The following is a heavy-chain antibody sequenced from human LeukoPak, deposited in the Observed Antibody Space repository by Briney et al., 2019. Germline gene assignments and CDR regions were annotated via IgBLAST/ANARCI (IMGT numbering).Heavy chain of an antibody. CDR1: GFTFSSYW. J-gene: IGHJ4*02. Sequence: GGPLRLSCAASGFTFSSYWMHWVRQAPGKGLVWVSRINSDGSSTSYADSVKGRFTISRDNAKNTLYLQMNSLRAEDTAVYYCATRRFGELLNDYWGQGTPVTVSS. CDR3: ATRRFGELLNDY. CDR2: INSDGSST. V-gene: IGHV3-74*01. D-gene: IGHD3-10*01.